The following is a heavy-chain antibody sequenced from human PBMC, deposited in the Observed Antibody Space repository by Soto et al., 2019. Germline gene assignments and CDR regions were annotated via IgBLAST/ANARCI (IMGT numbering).Heavy chain of an antibody. D-gene: IGHD1-20*01. CDR3: ATSQKGYNWNYFDH. CDR1: GGSISGRYYY. J-gene: IGHJ4*02. V-gene: IGHV4-39*01. Sequence: PWETLSLTCAVSGGSISGRYYYWGWLRHSPGKGPERIGSVFYTGFTSYNPSLESRVSVSVDTSKNQFSLKVSGVSAADTAVYYCATSQKGYNWNYFDHWGQGALVTVSS. CDR2: VFYTGFT.